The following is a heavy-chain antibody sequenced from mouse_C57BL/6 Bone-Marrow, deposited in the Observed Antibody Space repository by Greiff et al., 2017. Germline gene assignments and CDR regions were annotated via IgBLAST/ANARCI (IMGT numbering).Heavy chain of an antibody. D-gene: IGHD1-1*01. Sequence: VQLQQSGTVLARPGASVKMSCKTSGYTFTSYWMHWVKQRPGQGLEWIGAIYPGNSDTSYNQKFKGQAKLTAVTSASTAYMELSSLTNEASAVYCYTRNRDYYYGTPFAYWGQGTLVTVSA. CDR1: GYTFTSYW. V-gene: IGHV1-5*01. CDR3: TRNRDYYYGTPFAY. J-gene: IGHJ3*01. CDR2: IYPGNSDT.